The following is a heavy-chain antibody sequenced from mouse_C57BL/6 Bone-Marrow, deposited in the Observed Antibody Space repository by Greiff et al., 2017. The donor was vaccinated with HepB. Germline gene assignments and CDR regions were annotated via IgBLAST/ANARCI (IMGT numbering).Heavy chain of an antibody. J-gene: IGHJ1*03. CDR3: AIITTVVAKGYFDV. CDR2: IHPSDSDT. Sequence: QVQLQQPGAELVKPGASVKVSCKASGYTFTSYWMHWVKQRPGQGLEWIGRIHPSDSDTNYNQKFKGKATLTVDQSSSTAYMQLSSLTSEDSAVYYCAIITTVVAKGYFDVCGTGTTVTVSS. V-gene: IGHV1-74*01. CDR1: GYTFTSYW. D-gene: IGHD1-1*01.